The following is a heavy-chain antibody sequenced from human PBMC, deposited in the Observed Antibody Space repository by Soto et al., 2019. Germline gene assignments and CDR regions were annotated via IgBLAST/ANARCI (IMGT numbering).Heavy chain of an antibody. J-gene: IGHJ4*02. D-gene: IGHD3-22*01. V-gene: IGHV1-69*13. Sequence: SVTVSCKASVGTFSSYAISWVRQAPGQGLEWMGGIIPIFGTANYAQKFQGRVTITADESTSTAYMELSSLRSEDTAVYYCARTEYYYDSSGYAPHYFDYWGQGTLVTVSS. CDR1: VGTFSSYA. CDR3: ARTEYYYDSSGYAPHYFDY. CDR2: IIPIFGTA.